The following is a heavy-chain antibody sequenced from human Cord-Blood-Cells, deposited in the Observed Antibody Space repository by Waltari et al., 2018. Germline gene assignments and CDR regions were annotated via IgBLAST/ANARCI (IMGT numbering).Heavy chain of an antibody. J-gene: IGHJ3*02. D-gene: IGHD2-8*01. Sequence: QVPLVPSGPEVKMPVASVKVSCRASGYTFSGHYMHGVRPATVHEPEWIELRTLRRGGANYGQRFQGRVTMTGNRPIRTAYMELSRMRSDDTAVYYCARAPESMLDDFDSWGQGTMVTVSS. V-gene: IGHV1-2*02. CDR3: ARAPESMLDDFDS. CDR1: GYTFSGHY. CDR2: RTLRRGGA.